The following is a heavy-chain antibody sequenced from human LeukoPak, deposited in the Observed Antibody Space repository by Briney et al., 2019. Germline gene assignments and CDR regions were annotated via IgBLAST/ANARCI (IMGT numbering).Heavy chain of an antibody. CDR3: ASGYNYGYLFDY. CDR1: GFTFSNYW. J-gene: IGHJ4*02. CDR2: IKQDGNEK. Sequence: TGGSLRLSCAASGFTFSNYWMSWVRQAPGKGLEWVANIKQDGNEKYYVDSVKGRFTISRDNAKNSLYLQMNGLRAEDTAVYYCASGYNYGYLFDYWGQGTLVTVSS. V-gene: IGHV3-7*01. D-gene: IGHD5-18*01.